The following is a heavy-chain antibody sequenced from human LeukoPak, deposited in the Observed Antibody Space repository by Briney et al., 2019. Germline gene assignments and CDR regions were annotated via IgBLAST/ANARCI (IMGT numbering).Heavy chain of an antibody. Sequence: PSETLSLTCTVSGGSISSSSYYWGWIRQPPGKGLEWIGSIYYSGSTYYNPSLKSRVTISVDTSRNQFSLKLSSVTAADTAVYYCAREGSAAATIDYWGQGTLVTVSS. CDR1: GGSISSSSYY. D-gene: IGHD6-13*01. V-gene: IGHV4-39*07. J-gene: IGHJ4*02. CDR3: AREGSAAATIDY. CDR2: IYYSGST.